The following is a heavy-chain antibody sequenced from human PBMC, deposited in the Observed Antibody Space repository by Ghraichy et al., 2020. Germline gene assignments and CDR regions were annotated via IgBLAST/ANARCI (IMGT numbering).Heavy chain of an antibody. V-gene: IGHV3-23*01. Sequence: GGSLRLSCSASGFTFSTYAMSWVRQAPGKGLEWVSSISATGGGTYYAQSVKGRFTISRDNSKNTLYLQMNNLRVEDTAFYYCVKDRRIAVVPFEYWGQGTLIAV. CDR2: ISATGGGT. CDR1: GFTFSTYA. CDR3: VKDRRIAVVPFEY. J-gene: IGHJ4*02. D-gene: IGHD6-19*01.